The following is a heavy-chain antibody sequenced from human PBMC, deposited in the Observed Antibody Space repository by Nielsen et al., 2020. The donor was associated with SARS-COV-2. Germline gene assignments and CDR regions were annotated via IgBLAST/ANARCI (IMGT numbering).Heavy chain of an antibody. CDR1: GFTFSSYA. CDR3: ARDFYGSGSFPDY. J-gene: IGHJ4*02. Sequence: GESLKISCAASGFTFSSYAMHWVRQAPGKGLEWVAVISYDGSNKYYADSVRGRLTISRDNSKNTLYLQMNSLRAEDTAVYYCARDFYGSGSFPDYWGQGTLVTVSS. CDR2: ISYDGSNK. V-gene: IGHV3-30-3*01. D-gene: IGHD3-10*01.